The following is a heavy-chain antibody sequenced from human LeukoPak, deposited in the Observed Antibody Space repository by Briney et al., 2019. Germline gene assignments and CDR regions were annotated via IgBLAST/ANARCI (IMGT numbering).Heavy chain of an antibody. CDR3: ARVRNYDSPNYFDY. CDR1: GFTFSSYA. J-gene: IGHJ4*02. V-gene: IGHV3-30-3*01. Sequence: GGSLRLSCAASGFTFSSYAMHWVRQAPGKGLEWVAVISYDGSNKYYADSVKGRFTISRDNSKNTLYLQMNSLRAEDTAVYYCARVRNYDSPNYFDYWGQGTLVTVSS. D-gene: IGHD3-22*01. CDR2: ISYDGSNK.